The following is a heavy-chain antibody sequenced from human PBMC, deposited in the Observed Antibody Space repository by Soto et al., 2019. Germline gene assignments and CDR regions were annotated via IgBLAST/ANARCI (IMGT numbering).Heavy chain of an antibody. Sequence: GASVKVSCKASGGTFSSYTISWVRQAPGQGLEWMGRIIPILGIANYAQKFQGRVTITADKSTSTAYMELSSLRSEDTAVYYCARCGTMTNFYYDYMDVWGKGTTVTVSS. CDR2: IIPILGIA. CDR1: GGTFSSYT. J-gene: IGHJ6*03. D-gene: IGHD4-17*01. CDR3: ARCGTMTNFYYDYMDV. V-gene: IGHV1-69*02.